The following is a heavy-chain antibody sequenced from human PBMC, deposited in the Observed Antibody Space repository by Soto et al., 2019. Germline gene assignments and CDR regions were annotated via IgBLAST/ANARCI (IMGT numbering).Heavy chain of an antibody. J-gene: IGHJ4*02. CDR1: GFTFSSYA. D-gene: IGHD6-19*01. Sequence: GGSLRLSCAASGFTFSSYAMHWVRQAPGKGLEWVAVISYDGSNKYYADSVKGRFTISRDNSKNTLYLQMNSLRAEDTAVYYCAREVGAVAGPFDYWGQGIL. V-gene: IGHV3-30-3*01. CDR3: AREVGAVAGPFDY. CDR2: ISYDGSNK.